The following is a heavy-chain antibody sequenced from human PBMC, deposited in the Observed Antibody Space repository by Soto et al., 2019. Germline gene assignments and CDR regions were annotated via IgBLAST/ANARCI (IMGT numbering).Heavy chain of an antibody. CDR1: CGSISSGDYY. V-gene: IGHV4-30-4*01. Sequence: QVQLQESGPGLVKPSQTLSLTCTVSCGSISSGDYYWSWIRQPPGKGLEWIGYIYYSGSTYYNPSLMSRVNLSVDTPKTQFSLKLSSVTAADTAVYYCAREIAAAGTFDYWGQGTMVTVSS. D-gene: IGHD6-13*01. CDR3: AREIAAAGTFDY. J-gene: IGHJ4*02. CDR2: IYYSGST.